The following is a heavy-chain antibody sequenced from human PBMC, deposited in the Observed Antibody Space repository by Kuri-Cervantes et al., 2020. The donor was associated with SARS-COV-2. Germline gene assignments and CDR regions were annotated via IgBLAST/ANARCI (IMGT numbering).Heavy chain of an antibody. CDR1: GFTFDDYA. D-gene: IGHD3-22*01. CDR3: ARGVEVYYDSSGYLDI. CDR2: ISWNSGSI. Sequence: SLKISCAASGFTFDDYAMHWVRQAPGKGLEWVSGISWNSGSIGYADSVKGRFTISRDNAKNSLYLQMNSLRDEDTAVYYCARGVEVYYDSSGYLDIWGQGTMVTVSS. J-gene: IGHJ3*02. V-gene: IGHV3-9*01.